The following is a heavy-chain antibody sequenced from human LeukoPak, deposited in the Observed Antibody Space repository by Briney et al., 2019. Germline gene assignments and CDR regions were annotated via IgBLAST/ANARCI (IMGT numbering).Heavy chain of an antibody. CDR3: ARDPHPRYSSGWPQLY. D-gene: IGHD6-19*01. J-gene: IGHJ4*02. Sequence: QPGGSLRLSCAASGFTFSNYGMHWVRQAPGKGLEWVAVIWYDGSNKYYADSVKGRFTISRDNSKNTLYLEMNSLTAEDTAVYYCARDPHPRYSSGWPQLYWGQGTLVTVSS. V-gene: IGHV3-33*08. CDR1: GFTFSNYG. CDR2: IWYDGSNK.